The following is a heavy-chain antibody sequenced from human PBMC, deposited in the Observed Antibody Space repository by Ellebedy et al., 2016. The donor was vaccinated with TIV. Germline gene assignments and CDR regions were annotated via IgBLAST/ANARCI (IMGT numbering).Heavy chain of an antibody. V-gene: IGHV1-18*04. J-gene: IGHJ4*02. CDR1: GYTFTSYG. Sequence: AASVKVSCKASGYTFTSYGINWARQAPGQGPEWMAWISTFNGNTNYAANLQGRVTVTKKTSTGTAYMELRGLRSDDTAMYYCARGPYQSERSGYYDHWGQGTLVTVSS. CDR2: ISTFNGNT. CDR3: ARGPYQSERSGYYDH. D-gene: IGHD3-22*01.